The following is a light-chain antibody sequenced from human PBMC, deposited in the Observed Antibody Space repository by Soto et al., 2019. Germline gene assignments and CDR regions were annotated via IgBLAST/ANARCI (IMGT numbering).Light chain of an antibody. Sequence: EIVLTQSPGTLSLSPGERATLSCRASQSVSNSYLAWYQQKRGQAPRLLISATSRRATGIPDRFSGSGSGSDFTLSITRLEPEDFAVNYCQQYGTSPQTFGQGTKVDIK. CDR1: QSVSNSY. V-gene: IGKV3-20*01. J-gene: IGKJ1*01. CDR2: ATS. CDR3: QQYGTSPQT.